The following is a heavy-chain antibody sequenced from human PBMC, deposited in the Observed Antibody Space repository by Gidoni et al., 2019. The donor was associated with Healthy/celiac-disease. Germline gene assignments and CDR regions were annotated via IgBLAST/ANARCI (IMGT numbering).Heavy chain of an antibody. D-gene: IGHD3-22*01. V-gene: IGHV3-21*01. J-gene: IGHJ4*02. Sequence: EVQLVESGGGLVKPGGSLRLSCAASEFTSSSYSMNWVRQAPGKGLEWVSSISSSSSDIYYADSVKGRFTISRDNAKNSLYLQMNSLRAEDTAVYYCARGKGVQYYDSSGYYNRIFDYWGQGTLVTVSS. CDR1: EFTSSSYS. CDR2: ISSSSSDI. CDR3: ARGKGVQYYDSSGYYNRIFDY.